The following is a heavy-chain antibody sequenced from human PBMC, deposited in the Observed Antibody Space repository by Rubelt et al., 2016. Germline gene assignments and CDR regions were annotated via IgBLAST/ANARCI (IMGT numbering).Heavy chain of an antibody. CDR1: GYTFTSYY. V-gene: IGHV1-46*01. D-gene: IGHD1-26*01. J-gene: IGHJ4*02. CDR2: INPSGGST. CDR3: ARDIYSGSYYGY. Sequence: QVQLVQSGAEVKKPGASVKVSCKASGYTFTSYYMHWVRQAPGQGLEWMGIINPSGGSTSYAQKFQGRVTITRDTSAGTAYMELSSLSSEDTAVYYCARDIYSGSYYGYWGQGTLVTVSS.